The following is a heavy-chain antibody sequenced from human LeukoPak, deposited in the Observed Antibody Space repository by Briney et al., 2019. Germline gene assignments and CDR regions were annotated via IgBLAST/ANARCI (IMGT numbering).Heavy chain of an antibody. D-gene: IGHD6-6*01. CDR1: GFTFSNAW. Sequence: GGSLRLSCAASGFTFSNAWMSWVRQAPGKGLEWVGRIKSKTDGGTTDYAAPVKGRFTISRDNSKNSLFLQMNSLRSDDAALYYCARGGHSSSSPPDYWGQGTLVTVSS. J-gene: IGHJ4*02. CDR3: ARGGHSSSSPPDY. V-gene: IGHV3-15*05. CDR2: IKSKTDGGTT.